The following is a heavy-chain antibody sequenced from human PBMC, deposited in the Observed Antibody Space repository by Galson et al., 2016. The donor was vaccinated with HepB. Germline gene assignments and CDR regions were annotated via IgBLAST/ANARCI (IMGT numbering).Heavy chain of an antibody. Sequence: PALVKPPQTLTLTCTLSGFSLSTSGMRVSWIRQPPGKALEWLARIDWDDNKFYSTSLRTRLTISKDTSKNQVVLTMTYMDPVGTATYYCARIGGGYGDKYFDYWGQGTLVTVSS. CDR1: GFSLSTSGMR. D-gene: IGHD4-17*01. J-gene: IGHJ4*02. CDR2: IDWDDNK. V-gene: IGHV2-70*04. CDR3: ARIGGGYGDKYFDY.